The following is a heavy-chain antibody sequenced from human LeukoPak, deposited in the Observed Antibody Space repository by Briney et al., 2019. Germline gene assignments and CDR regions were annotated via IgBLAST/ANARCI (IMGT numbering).Heavy chain of an antibody. D-gene: IGHD1-14*01. Sequence: PGGSLRLSCAASGFTFSSYAMSWVRQAPGGGLEWVSAISGSGGSTYYADSVKGRFTISRDNSKNSLYLQMNSLRAEDTAVYYCARVRDAYNFFDYWGQGTLVTVSS. V-gene: IGHV3-23*01. CDR1: GFTFSSYA. J-gene: IGHJ4*02. CDR2: ISGSGGST. CDR3: ARVRDAYNFFDY.